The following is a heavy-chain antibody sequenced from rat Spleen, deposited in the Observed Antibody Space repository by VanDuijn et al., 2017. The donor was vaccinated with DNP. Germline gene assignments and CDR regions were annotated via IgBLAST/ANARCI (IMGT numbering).Heavy chain of an antibody. Sequence: EVKLVESGGGLVQPGRSLKLSCAASGFNFNDYWMGWVRQAPAKGLEWVATISYNGGTPYYRDSVKGRFTISSDNAQSTLFLQMDSLRSEDTATYYCTNDWELYYWGQGVMVTVSS. D-gene: IGHD5-1*01. J-gene: IGHJ2*01. CDR1: GFNFNDYW. V-gene: IGHV5-20*01. CDR3: TNDWELYY. CDR2: ISYNGGTP.